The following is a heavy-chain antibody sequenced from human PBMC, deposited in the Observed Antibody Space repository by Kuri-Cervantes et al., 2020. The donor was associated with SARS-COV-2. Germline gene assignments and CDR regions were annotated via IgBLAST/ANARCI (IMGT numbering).Heavy chain of an antibody. Sequence: ASVKVSCKASGYTFTGYYIHWVRQAPGQGLEWMGWINPNSDVTNYAQKFQGWVTMTRDTSISAAYMELSRLRSDDTAVYYCARDHLGSSDYSRHDAFDIWGQGTMVTVSS. J-gene: IGHJ3*02. CDR3: ARDHLGSSDYSRHDAFDI. CDR2: INPNSDVT. D-gene: IGHD2-15*01. CDR1: GYTFTGYY. V-gene: IGHV1-2*04.